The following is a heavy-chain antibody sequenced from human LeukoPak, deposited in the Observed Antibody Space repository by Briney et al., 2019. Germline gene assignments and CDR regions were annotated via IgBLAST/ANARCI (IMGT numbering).Heavy chain of an antibody. D-gene: IGHD3-22*01. Sequence: SQTLSLTCTVSGGSISSGGHYWSWIRQHPGKGLEWIGYIYYSGSTYYNPSLKSRVTISVDTSKNQFSLKLSSVTAADTAVYYCAREVSYDSSGYYFDYWGQGTLVTVSS. CDR2: IYYSGST. J-gene: IGHJ4*02. V-gene: IGHV4-31*03. CDR1: GGSISSGGHY. CDR3: AREVSYDSSGYYFDY.